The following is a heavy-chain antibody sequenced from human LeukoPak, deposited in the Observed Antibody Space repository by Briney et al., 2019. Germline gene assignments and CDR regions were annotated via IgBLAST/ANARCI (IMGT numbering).Heavy chain of an antibody. CDR1: GYTFTSYG. J-gene: IGHJ5*02. CDR2: ISAYNGNT. CDR3: ARDYIADDSSGYYYSWFDP. Sequence: ASVKVSCKASGYTFTSYGISWVRQAPGQGLEWMGWISAYNGNTNYAQKLQGRVTMTTDTSTSTAYMELRSLRSEDTAVYYCARDYIADDSSGYYYSWFDPWGQGTLVTVSS. D-gene: IGHD3-22*01. V-gene: IGHV1-18*01.